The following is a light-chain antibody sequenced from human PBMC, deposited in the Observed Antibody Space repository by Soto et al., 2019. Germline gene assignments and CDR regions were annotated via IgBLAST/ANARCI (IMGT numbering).Light chain of an antibody. J-gene: IGLJ2*01. CDR1: SSDVGGYNY. Sequence: QSALTQPPSASGSPGQSVTISCTGTSSDVGGYNYVSWYRQHPGKAPKVMIYEVNKRPSGVPDRFSGSKSGNTASLTVSGLQAEDEADYYCSSYAGSNNFEVVFGGGTKVTVL. CDR2: EVN. V-gene: IGLV2-8*01. CDR3: SSYAGSNNFEVV.